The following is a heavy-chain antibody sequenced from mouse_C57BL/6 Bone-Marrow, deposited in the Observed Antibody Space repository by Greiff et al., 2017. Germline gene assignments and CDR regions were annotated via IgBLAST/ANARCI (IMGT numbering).Heavy chain of an antibody. CDR1: GYTFPSYW. J-gene: IGHJ4*01. V-gene: IGHV1-53*01. CDR3: AREGIYYGNYDYAMDY. D-gene: IGHD2-1*01. CDR2: INPSNGGT. Sequence: QVQLQQPGTELVKPGASVKLSCKASGYTFPSYWMHWVKQRPGQGLEWIGNINPSNGGTNYNEKFKSKATLTVDKSSSTAYMKLSSLTSEDSAVYYWAREGIYYGNYDYAMDYWGQGTSVTVSS.